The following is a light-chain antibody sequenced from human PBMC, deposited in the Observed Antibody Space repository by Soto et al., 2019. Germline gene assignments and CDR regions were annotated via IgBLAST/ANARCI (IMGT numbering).Light chain of an antibody. V-gene: IGKV1-33*01. Sequence: DIQMTQSPSSLSASVGDRVTITCQASHDSTSFLNWYQHKPGRAPKLLIYDASILEAGVPTRFSGSGSGTHFTFTSSSLQPEDVATYYCQHCDYLPIFGPGTTVDFK. CDR2: DAS. CDR1: HDSTSF. J-gene: IGKJ3*01. CDR3: QHCDYLPI.